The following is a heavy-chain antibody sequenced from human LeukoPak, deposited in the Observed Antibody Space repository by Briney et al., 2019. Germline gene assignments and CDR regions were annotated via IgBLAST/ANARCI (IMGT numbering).Heavy chain of an antibody. J-gene: IGHJ4*01. D-gene: IGHD6-19*01. CDR2: ISGSGDTT. V-gene: IGHV3-23*01. CDR1: GFTFSNYA. Sequence: AGGSLRLSCAASGFTFSNYAMRWVRQAPGKGLEWVSGISGSGDTTYYADSVKGRFTISRDNSKNTLHLQMNSLRAEDTAVYFCARRSGVAVAGAFDYWGQEPWSPSPQ. CDR3: ARRSGVAVAGAFDY.